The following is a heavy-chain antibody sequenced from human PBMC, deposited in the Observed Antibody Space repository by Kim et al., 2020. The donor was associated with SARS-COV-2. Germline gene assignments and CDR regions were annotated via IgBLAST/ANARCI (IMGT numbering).Heavy chain of an antibody. V-gene: IGHV4-59*13. J-gene: IGHJ6*02. CDR1: GGSISSYY. Sequence: SETLSLTCTVSGGSISSYYWSWIRQPPGKGLEWIGYIYYSGSTNYNPSLKSRVTISVDTSKNQFSLKLSSVTAADTAVYYCARDRYYSSSWYKLPYYYGMDVWGQGTTVTVSS. D-gene: IGHD6-13*01. CDR2: IYYSGST. CDR3: ARDRYYSSSWYKLPYYYGMDV.